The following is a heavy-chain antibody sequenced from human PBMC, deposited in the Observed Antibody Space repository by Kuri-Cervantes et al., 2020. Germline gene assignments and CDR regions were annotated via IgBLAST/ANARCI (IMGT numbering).Heavy chain of an antibody. Sequence: GGSLRLSCAASGFTFSSYAMHWVRQAPGKGLEWMAVISYDGSNKYYADSVKGRITISRDNSKNTLYLQMSTLRAEDTAVYYCARAPYNWNYAYGMDVWGQGTTVTVSS. D-gene: IGHD1-7*01. V-gene: IGHV3-30-3*01. J-gene: IGHJ6*02. CDR3: ARAPYNWNYAYGMDV. CDR1: GFTFSSYA. CDR2: ISYDGSNK.